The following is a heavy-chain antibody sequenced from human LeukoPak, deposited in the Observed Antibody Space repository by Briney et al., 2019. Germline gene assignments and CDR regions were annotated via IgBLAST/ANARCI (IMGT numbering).Heavy chain of an antibody. J-gene: IGHJ3*02. D-gene: IGHD2-2*01. CDR3: ARRILSTSWTDSFDI. CDR2: ISSSSSYT. CDR1: GFTFSDYY. V-gene: IGHV3-11*03. Sequence: PGGSLRLSCAASGFTFSDYYMSWIRQAPGKGLEWVSYISSSSSYTHYADSVKGRFTISRDNAENSLYLQMNSLRAEDKAVYYCARRILSTSWTDSFDIWGQGTMVTVSS.